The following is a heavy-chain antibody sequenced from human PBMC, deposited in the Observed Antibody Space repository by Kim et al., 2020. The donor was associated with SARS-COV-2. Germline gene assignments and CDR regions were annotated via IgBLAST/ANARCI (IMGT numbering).Heavy chain of an antibody. CDR1: GGSFSGYY. V-gene: IGHV4-34*01. D-gene: IGHD5-18*01. Sequence: SETLSLTCAVYGGSFSGYYWSWIRQPPGKGLEWIGEINHSGSTNYNPSLKSRVTISVDTSKNQFSLKLSSVTAADTAVYYCARIRLRGYSYGVDYLGQGTLFTLSS. J-gene: IGHJ4*02. CDR3: ARIRLRGYSYGVDY. CDR2: INHSGST.